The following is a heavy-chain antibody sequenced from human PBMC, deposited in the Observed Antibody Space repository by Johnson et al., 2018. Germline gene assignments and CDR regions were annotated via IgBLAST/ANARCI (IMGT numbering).Heavy chain of an antibody. CDR3: AKDWEIAAAGTGGYFHH. D-gene: IGHD6-13*01. V-gene: IGHV3-66*02. CDR1: GFTFSTYN. Sequence: VQLVQSGGGLVQPGGSLRLSCAASGFTFSTYNMNWVRQSPGKGLEWVSVIYSGGSTYYADSVKGRFTISRDNSKNTLYLQMNSLRAEDTAVYYCAKDWEIAAAGTGGYFHHWGQGTLVTVAS. CDR2: IYSGGST. J-gene: IGHJ1*01.